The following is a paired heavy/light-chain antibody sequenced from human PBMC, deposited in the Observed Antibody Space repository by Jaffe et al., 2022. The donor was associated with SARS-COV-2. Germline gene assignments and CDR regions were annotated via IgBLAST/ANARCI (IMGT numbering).Heavy chain of an antibody. CDR2: ISGSGDGT. J-gene: IGHJ4*02. CDR3: AKGVRSWASCFDY. V-gene: IGHV3-23*01. Sequence: EVQLLESGGGLVQPGGSLRLSCAASGFTFNSYAMSWVRQPPGKGLEWVSIISGSGDGTNYADSVKGRLTISRDNSKNTLYLQMNSLRVEDTAVYYCAKGVRSWASCFDYWGQGTLVTVSS. CDR1: GFTFNSYA. D-gene: IGHD3-10*01.
Light chain of an antibody. V-gene: IGLV7-46*01. CDR2: DTS. CDR1: TGAVSSGHY. CDR3: LLSYSGPRPGV. J-gene: IGLJ2*01. Sequence: QAVVTQEPSLTVSPGGTVTLTCGSSTGAVSSGHYPYWFQQKPGQAPRTLIYDTSNKHSWTPARFSGSLLGGKAALTLSGAQPEDEADYYCLLSYSGPRPGVFGGGTKLTVL.